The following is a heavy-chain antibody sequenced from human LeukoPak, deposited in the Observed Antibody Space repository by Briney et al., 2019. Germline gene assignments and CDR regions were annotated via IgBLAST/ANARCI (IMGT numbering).Heavy chain of an antibody. V-gene: IGHV3-48*03. CDR1: GFTFSNYA. CDR3: ASRGLTEFHYFDF. CDR2: INSGGSTI. D-gene: IGHD3-10*01. Sequence: GGSLRLSCAASGFTFSNYAMNGVRQAPGKGLEWISYINSGGSTIYYADSVKGRFTISRDNAKNSLSLQMNSLRAEDTAVYYCASRGLTEFHYFDFWGPGTLVTVSS. J-gene: IGHJ4*02.